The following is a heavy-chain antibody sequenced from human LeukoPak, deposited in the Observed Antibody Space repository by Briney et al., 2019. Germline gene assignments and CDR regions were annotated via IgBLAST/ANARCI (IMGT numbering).Heavy chain of an antibody. J-gene: IGHJ4*02. CDR2: IWYDGSNK. Sequence: GGSLRLSCAASGFTFSSYGMHWVRQAPGKGLEWVAVIWYDGSNKYYADSVKGRFTISRDNSKNTLYLQMNSLRAEDTAVYYCAREEYSSGSFDYWGQGTLVTVSS. CDR3: AREEYSSGSFDY. CDR1: GFTFSSYG. V-gene: IGHV3-33*01. D-gene: IGHD6-19*01.